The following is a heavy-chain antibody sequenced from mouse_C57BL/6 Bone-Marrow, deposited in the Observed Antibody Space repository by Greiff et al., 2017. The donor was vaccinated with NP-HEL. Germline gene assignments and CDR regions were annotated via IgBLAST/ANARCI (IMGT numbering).Heavy chain of an antibody. D-gene: IGHD1-1*01. CDR3: ADICYYGSSFYWYFDV. CDR2: INPNYGTT. J-gene: IGHJ1*03. CDR1: GYSFTDYN. V-gene: IGHV1-39*01. Sequence: VQLQQSGPELVKPGASVKISCKASGYSFTDYNMNWVKQSNGKSLEWIGVINPNYGTTSYNQKFKGKATLTVDQSSSTAYMQLNSLTSEDSAVYYSADICYYGSSFYWYFDVWGTGTTVTVSS.